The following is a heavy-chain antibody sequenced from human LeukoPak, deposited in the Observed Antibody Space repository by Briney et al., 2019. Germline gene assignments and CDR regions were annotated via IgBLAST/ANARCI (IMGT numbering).Heavy chain of an antibody. Sequence: PGRSLRLSCAASGFTFSSYAMSWVRQAPGKGLEWVSAISGSGGSTYYADSVKGRFTISRDNSKNTLYLQMNSLRAEDTAVYYCAKVLFSMIVVVITGFDYWGQGTLVTVSS. V-gene: IGHV3-23*01. CDR1: GFTFSSYA. J-gene: IGHJ4*02. D-gene: IGHD3-22*01. CDR3: AKVLFSMIVVVITGFDY. CDR2: ISGSGGST.